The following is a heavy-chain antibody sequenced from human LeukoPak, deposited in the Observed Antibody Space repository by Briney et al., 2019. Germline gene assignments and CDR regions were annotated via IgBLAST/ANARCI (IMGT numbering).Heavy chain of an antibody. CDR3: AKYPHYGGASDAFDI. D-gene: IGHD4-23*01. Sequence: GVLRLSCAASGFTFSSFAMSWVRQAPGKGLEWVSAISGSGGSTYYADSVKGRFTISRDNSKNTLYLQVNTLRAEDTAVYYCAKYPHYGGASDAFDIWGQGTMVTVSS. CDR2: ISGSGGST. CDR1: GFTFSSFA. J-gene: IGHJ3*02. V-gene: IGHV3-23*01.